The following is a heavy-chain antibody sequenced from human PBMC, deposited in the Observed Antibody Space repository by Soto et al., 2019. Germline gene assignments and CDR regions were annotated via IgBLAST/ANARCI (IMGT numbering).Heavy chain of an antibody. Sequence: QITLKESGPTLVKPTQTLTLTCTFSGFSLSTSGVGVAWIRQPPGKALEWLALIYWDDDKRYRPSLESRLTITKDTXXNQVVLTXXXMDSVDTATYYCAYLPCSGGSCYWFSFSGMDVWGQGTTVTVSS. J-gene: IGHJ6*02. D-gene: IGHD2-15*01. CDR3: AYLPCSGGSCYWFSFSGMDV. CDR1: GFSLSTSGVG. CDR2: IYWDDDK. V-gene: IGHV2-5*02.